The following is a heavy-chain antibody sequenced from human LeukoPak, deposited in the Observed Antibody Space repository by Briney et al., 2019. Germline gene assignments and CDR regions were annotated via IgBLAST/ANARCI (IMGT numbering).Heavy chain of an antibody. CDR2: IIPIFGTA. V-gene: IGHV1-69*13. CDR3: ARGGGGGDPSYYMDV. CDR1: GGTFSSYA. D-gene: IGHD4-17*01. J-gene: IGHJ6*03. Sequence: GASVNVSCKASGGTFSSYAISWVRQAPGQGLEWMGGIIPIFGTANYAQKFQGRVTITADESTSTAYMELSSLRSEDTAVYYCARGGGGGDPSYYMDVWGKGTTVTVSS.